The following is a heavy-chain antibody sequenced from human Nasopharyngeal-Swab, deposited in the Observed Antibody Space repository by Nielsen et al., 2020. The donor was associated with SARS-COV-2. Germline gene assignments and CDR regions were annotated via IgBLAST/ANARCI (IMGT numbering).Heavy chain of an antibody. Sequence: GGSLRLSCTASGFTFSNYDIHWLRQTPGKGLEWVAVMWYAGSSERYADSVKGRFTISRDISKNTLYLQMNSLRAEDTAMYYCHLSSGYDGYINYWGQGTLVTVSS. CDR1: GFTFSNYD. V-gene: IGHV3-33*03. CDR3: HLSSGYDGYINY. CDR2: MWYAGSSE. J-gene: IGHJ4*02. D-gene: IGHD3-22*01.